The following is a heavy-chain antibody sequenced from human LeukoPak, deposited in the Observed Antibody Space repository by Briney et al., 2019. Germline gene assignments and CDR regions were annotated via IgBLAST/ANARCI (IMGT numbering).Heavy chain of an antibody. CDR3: AKDVYGPGPLGY. CDR2: IRYDGSNK. V-gene: IGHV3-30*02. Sequence: PGGSLRLSCAASGFTFSTHGMHWVRQAPGKGLEWVTFIRYDGSNKYYADSVKGRFTISRDNSKNTLYLQMNSLRAEDTAVYYCAKDVYGPGPLGYWGQGTLVTVSS. CDR1: GFTFSTHG. D-gene: IGHD3-10*01. J-gene: IGHJ4*02.